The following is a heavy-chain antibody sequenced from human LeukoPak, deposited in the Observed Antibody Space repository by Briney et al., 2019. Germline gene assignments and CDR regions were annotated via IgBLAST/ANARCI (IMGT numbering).Heavy chain of an antibody. Sequence: KPSETLSLTCTVSGGSISSSSYDWGWIRQPPGKGLEWNGSIYYSGSTYYTPSVKNRVTISVDTSKNQFSLKLSSVTAADTAVYYCARRVAYCGGDCYHFDYWGQGTLVTVSS. CDR2: IYYSGST. CDR1: GGSISSSSYD. V-gene: IGHV4-39*01. J-gene: IGHJ4*02. CDR3: ARRVAYCGGDCYHFDY. D-gene: IGHD2-21*02.